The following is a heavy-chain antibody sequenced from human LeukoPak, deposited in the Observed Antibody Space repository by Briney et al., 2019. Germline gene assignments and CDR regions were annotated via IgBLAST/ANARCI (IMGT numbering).Heavy chain of an antibody. CDR1: GGSISSSSYY. J-gene: IGHJ4*02. CDR2: IYYSGST. D-gene: IGHD3-10*01. Sequence: SETLSLTCTVSGGSISSSSYYWGWIRQPPGKGLEWIGSIYYSGSTYYNPSLKSRVTISVDTSKNQFSLKLSSVTAADTAVYYCARQGALLWFGELNYWGQGTLVTVSS. CDR3: ARQGALLWFGELNY. V-gene: IGHV4-39*01.